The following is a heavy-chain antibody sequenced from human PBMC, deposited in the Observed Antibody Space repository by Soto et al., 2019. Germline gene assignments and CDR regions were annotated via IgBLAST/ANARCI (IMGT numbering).Heavy chain of an antibody. V-gene: IGHV1-18*04. Sequence: QVQLVQSGAEVKKPGASVKVACKTSGYSFTSNAITWVRQAPGQGLEWMGWISTYSGDPNYAQKFQGRVTMTTDTSTNTAYMELRNLRSDDTAVYYCARVWGSEQAPSGGAGFDPWGQGTLVTVSS. CDR1: GYSFTSNA. CDR3: ARVWGSEQAPSGGAGFDP. CDR2: ISTYSGDP. J-gene: IGHJ5*02. D-gene: IGHD3-16*01.